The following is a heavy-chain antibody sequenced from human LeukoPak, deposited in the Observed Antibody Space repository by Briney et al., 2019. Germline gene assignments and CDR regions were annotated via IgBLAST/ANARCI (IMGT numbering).Heavy chain of an antibody. CDR1: GGTFSSYA. Sequence: SVKVSCKASGGTFSSYAISWVRQAPGQGLEWMGGIIPIFGTANYAQKFQGRVTITADESTSTAYMELSSLRSEDTAVYYCARGGAARLHFQIWGQGTLVTVSS. CDR2: IIPIFGTA. D-gene: IGHD6-6*01. CDR3: ARGGAARLHFQI. V-gene: IGHV1-69*13. J-gene: IGHJ1*01.